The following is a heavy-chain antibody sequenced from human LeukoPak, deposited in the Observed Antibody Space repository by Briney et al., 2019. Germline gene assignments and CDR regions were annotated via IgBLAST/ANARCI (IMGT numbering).Heavy chain of an antibody. Sequence: GGSLRLSCAPSGFTFSSYGMHWVRQAPGKGLEWVAVIWYDGSNKYYADSVKGRFTISRDNSKNTLYLQMNSLRAEDTAVYYCAREGSSSWYSFDYWGQGTLVTVSS. J-gene: IGHJ4*02. V-gene: IGHV3-33*01. CDR2: IWYDGSNK. CDR3: AREGSSSWYSFDY. D-gene: IGHD6-13*01. CDR1: GFTFSSYG.